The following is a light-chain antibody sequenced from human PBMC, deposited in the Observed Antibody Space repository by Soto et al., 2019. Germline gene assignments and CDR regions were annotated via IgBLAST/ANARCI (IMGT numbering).Light chain of an antibody. Sequence: EIVMTQSPATLSVSPGERATLSCRVSQSVSSNLAWYQQKPGQAPRLLIYGASTRATGIPARFSGGGSGTEFTLTISSLQSEDFAVYYCQHYNNWSPWTFGQGTKVEIK. J-gene: IGKJ1*01. CDR3: QHYNNWSPWT. CDR1: QSVSSN. CDR2: GAS. V-gene: IGKV3-15*01.